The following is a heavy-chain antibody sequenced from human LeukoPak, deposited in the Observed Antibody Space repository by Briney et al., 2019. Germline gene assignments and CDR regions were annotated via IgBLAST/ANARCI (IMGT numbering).Heavy chain of an antibody. CDR3: ARHRYYYRSGSYYGAPYYMDV. V-gene: IGHV4-59*05. Sequence: SETLSLTCTVSGGSISSYYWSWIRQPPGKGLEWLGSIYYSGSTYYNPSLKSRVTISVDTSKNQFSLKLSSVTAADTAVYYCARHRYYYRSGSYYGAPYYMDVWGKGTTVTISS. J-gene: IGHJ6*03. D-gene: IGHD3-10*01. CDR2: IYYSGST. CDR1: GGSISSYY.